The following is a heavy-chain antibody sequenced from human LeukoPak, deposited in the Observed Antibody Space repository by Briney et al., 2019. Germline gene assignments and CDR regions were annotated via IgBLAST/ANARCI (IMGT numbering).Heavy chain of an antibody. CDR1: GFTFSTYT. V-gene: IGHV3-21*01. CDR3: ARDRASSWPFDY. J-gene: IGHJ4*02. CDR2: ISGSTKYI. D-gene: IGHD6-13*01. Sequence: RGSLRLSCAASGFTFSTYTMNWVRQAPGKGLEWVSSISGSTKYIYYADSLKGRFTISRDNAKNSLYLEMNSLRAEDTAVYYCARDRASSWPFDYWGQGTLVTVSS.